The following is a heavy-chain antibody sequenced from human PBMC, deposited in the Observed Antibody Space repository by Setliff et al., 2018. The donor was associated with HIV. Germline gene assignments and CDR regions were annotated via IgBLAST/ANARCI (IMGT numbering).Heavy chain of an antibody. V-gene: IGHV1-2*02. CDR3: ARDYYDSSGYIFFPGLPDY. D-gene: IGHD3-22*01. CDR2: INPNNGGT. CDR1: GYTFTSYG. J-gene: IGHJ4*02. Sequence: ASVKVSCKASGYTFTSYGISWVRQAPGQGLEWMGWINPNNGGTNYAQKFQGRVTMTRDTSISTAYTELSRLRSDDTAVYYCARDYYDSSGYIFFPGLPDYWGQGTLVTVSS.